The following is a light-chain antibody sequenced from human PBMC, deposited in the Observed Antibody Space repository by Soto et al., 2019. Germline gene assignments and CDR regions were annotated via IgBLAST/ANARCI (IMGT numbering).Light chain of an antibody. J-gene: IGLJ1*01. CDR2: EVT. CDR3: NSFRVSHLYV. CDR1: SSDIGGYNA. V-gene: IGLV2-14*01. Sequence: QSVLTQPASVSGSPGQTITISCTGTSSDIGGYNAVSWYQHHPGKAPKLIIYEVTHRPSGVSDRFSASKSGNTASLTISGLQAEDVADYYCNSFRVSHLYVFGTGPKVTVL.